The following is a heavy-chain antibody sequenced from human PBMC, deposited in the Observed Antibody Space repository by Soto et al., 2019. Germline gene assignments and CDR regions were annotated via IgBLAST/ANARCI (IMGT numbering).Heavy chain of an antibody. CDR3: AKDRSGSWTFDY. J-gene: IGHJ4*02. V-gene: IGHV3-30*18. Sequence: GGSLRLSCAASGFTFSNSAMHWVRQAPGKGLEWVAVITPNGSRRYNADSAKGRFTISRDSSKNTIFLQLDSLGAEDTAVYYCAKDRSGSWTFDYWGQGTLVTVSS. D-gene: IGHD1-26*01. CDR1: GFTFSNSA. CDR2: ITPNGSRR.